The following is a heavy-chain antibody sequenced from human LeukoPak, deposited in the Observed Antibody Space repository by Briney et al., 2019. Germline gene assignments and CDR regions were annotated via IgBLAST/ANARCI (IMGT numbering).Heavy chain of an antibody. J-gene: IGHJ4*02. D-gene: IGHD4-23*01. CDR1: GGSISSSGYY. CDR3: ATSPQYGGY. V-gene: IGHV4-39*01. Sequence: PSETLSLTCTVSGGSISSSGYYWGWIRQPPGKGLEWIGTIHYSGSTQYNPSLKSRVTISVDTSKNQFSLKLSSVTAADTAVYYCATSPQYGGYLGQGTLVTVSS. CDR2: IHYSGST.